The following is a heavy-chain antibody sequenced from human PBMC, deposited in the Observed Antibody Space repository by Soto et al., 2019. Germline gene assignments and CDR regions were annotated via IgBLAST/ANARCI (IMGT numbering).Heavy chain of an antibody. D-gene: IGHD2-8*01. CDR3: ARETYCTNGVCYYYYYYGMDV. Sequence: QVQLVESGGGVVQPGRSLRLSCAASGFTFSSYGMHWVRQAPGKGLEWVAVIWYDGSNKYYADSVKGRFTISRDNSKNTRYLQMNSLRAEDTAVYYCARETYCTNGVCYYYYYYGMDVWGQGTTVTVSS. CDR1: GFTFSSYG. J-gene: IGHJ6*02. V-gene: IGHV3-33*01. CDR2: IWYDGSNK.